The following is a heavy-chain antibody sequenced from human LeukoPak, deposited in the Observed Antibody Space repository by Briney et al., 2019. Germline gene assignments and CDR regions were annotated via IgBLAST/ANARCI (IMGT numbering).Heavy chain of an antibody. V-gene: IGHV1-69*04. J-gene: IGHJ4*02. CDR3: ASSSWHGGHFGY. D-gene: IGHD6-13*01. CDR2: IIPILGIA. CDR1: GGTFSSYA. Sequence: SVKVSCKASGGTFSSYAISWVRQAPGQGLEWMGRIIPILGIAIYAQKFQGRVTITADKSTSTAYMELSSLRSEDTAVYYCASSSWHGGHFGYWGQGTLVTVSS.